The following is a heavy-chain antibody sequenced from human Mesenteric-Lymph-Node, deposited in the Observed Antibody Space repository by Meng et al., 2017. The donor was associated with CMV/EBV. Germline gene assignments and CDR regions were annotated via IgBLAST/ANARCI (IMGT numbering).Heavy chain of an antibody. CDR3: ARLCGGNCYLGFDY. V-gene: IGHV1-46*01. CDR2: INPNGGST. Sequence: ASVKVSCKTSGYTFTSYYMHWVRQAPGQGLEWMGIINPNGGSTAYAQKFQGRVTMTGDTSTSTIYMELSSLRSDDTAVYYCARLCGGNCYLGFDYWGQGTLVTVSS. J-gene: IGHJ4*02. D-gene: IGHD2-21*01. CDR1: GYTFTSYY.